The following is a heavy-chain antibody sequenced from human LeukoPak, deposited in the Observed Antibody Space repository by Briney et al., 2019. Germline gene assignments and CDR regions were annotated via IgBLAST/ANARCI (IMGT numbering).Heavy chain of an antibody. J-gene: IGHJ4*02. CDR1: GFTFSSYA. Sequence: GGSLRLSCEASGFTFSSYAMHWVRQAPGKGLEWVAVISYDGSNKYYADSVKGRFTISRDNSKNTLYLQMNSLRAEDTAVYYCARDGDYYGSGRIYYWGQGTLVTVSS. V-gene: IGHV3-30*04. CDR3: ARDGDYYGSGRIYY. CDR2: ISYDGSNK. D-gene: IGHD3-10*01.